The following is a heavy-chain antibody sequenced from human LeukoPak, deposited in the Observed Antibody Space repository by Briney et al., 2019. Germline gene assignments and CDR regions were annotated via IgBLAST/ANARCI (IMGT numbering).Heavy chain of an antibody. CDR3: AKDLGIAVADHNFDY. V-gene: IGHV3-74*01. CDR2: INPGGSSI. Sequence: PGGSLRLSCAASGFTFSSYWMHWVRQVPGKGLVWVARINPGGSSITYADSVKGRFTISRDNAKNTLYLQMDSLRAEDTGVYYCAKDLGIAVADHNFDYWGQGTLVTVSS. J-gene: IGHJ4*02. CDR1: GFTFSSYW. D-gene: IGHD6-19*01.